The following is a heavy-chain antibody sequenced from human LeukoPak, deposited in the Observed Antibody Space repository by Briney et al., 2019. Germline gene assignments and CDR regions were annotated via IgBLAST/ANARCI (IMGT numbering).Heavy chain of an antibody. Sequence: GESLKISCKGSGYSFTSYWIGWVRQMPGKGLEWMGIIYPGDSDTRYSPSFQGLVTISADKSISTAYLQWSSLKASDTAMYYCARRRRLTVSTIGTTGIYPYYMDVWGKGTTVTVSS. CDR1: GYSFTSYW. V-gene: IGHV5-51*01. CDR3: ARRRRLTVSTIGTTGIYPYYMDV. D-gene: IGHD1-1*01. J-gene: IGHJ6*03. CDR2: IYPGDSDT.